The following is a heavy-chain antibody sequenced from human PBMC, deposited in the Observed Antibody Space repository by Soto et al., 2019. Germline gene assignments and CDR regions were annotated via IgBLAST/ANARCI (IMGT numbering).Heavy chain of an antibody. Sequence: SETLSLTCSVSGASISSSGDYSWSWIRQPPGKGLEWIGSIYYSGSTYYNPSLKSRVTISVDTSKNQFPLKLSSVTAADTAVYYCARLFCSSTTCYWGANWFDPWGQGTLVTVSS. D-gene: IGHD2-2*01. J-gene: IGHJ5*02. CDR2: IYYSGST. V-gene: IGHV4-30-4*01. CDR3: ARLFCSSTTCYWGANWFDP. CDR1: GASISSSGDYS.